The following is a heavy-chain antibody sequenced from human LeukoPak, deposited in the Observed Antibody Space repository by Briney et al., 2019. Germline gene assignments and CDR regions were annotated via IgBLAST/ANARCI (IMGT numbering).Heavy chain of an antibody. J-gene: IGHJ4*02. CDR3: AREYYGSGSYDY. D-gene: IGHD3-10*01. V-gene: IGHV1-69*01. CDR1: GGTFSSYA. Sequence: SVKVSCKASGGTFSSYAISWVRQAPGQGLEWMGGIIPIFGTANYAQKFQGRVTITAEESTSTAYMELSSLRSEDTAVYYCAREYYGSGSYDYWGQGTLVTVSS. CDR2: IIPIFGTA.